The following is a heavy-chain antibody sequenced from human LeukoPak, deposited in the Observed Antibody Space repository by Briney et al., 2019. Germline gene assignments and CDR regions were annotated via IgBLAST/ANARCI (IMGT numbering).Heavy chain of an antibody. CDR2: ISGDGGST. V-gene: IGHV3-43*02. CDR1: GFTFDDYA. D-gene: IGHD6-19*01. J-gene: IGHJ5*02. Sequence: PGGSLRLSCAASGFTFDDYAMHWVRHAPGKGLEWVSLISGDGGSTYYADSVKGRFTISRDNSKNSLYLQMNSLRTEDTALYYCAKEVGIAVAGTAYNWFDPWGQGTLVTVSS. CDR3: AKEVGIAVAGTAYNWFDP.